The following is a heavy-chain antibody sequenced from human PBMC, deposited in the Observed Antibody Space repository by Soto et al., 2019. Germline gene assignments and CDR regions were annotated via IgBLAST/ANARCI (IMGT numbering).Heavy chain of an antibody. D-gene: IGHD2-2*01. CDR1: GFTVSSNY. Sequence: EVQLVESGGGLVQPGGSLRLSCAASGFTVSSNYMSWVRQAPGKGLQWVSVIYSGGSTYYADSVKGRFTISRDNSKNTLYLQMNSLRAEDTAVYYCARGPAPMPLIDYWGQGTLVTVSS. CDR3: ARGPAPMPLIDY. V-gene: IGHV3-66*01. CDR2: IYSGGST. J-gene: IGHJ4*02.